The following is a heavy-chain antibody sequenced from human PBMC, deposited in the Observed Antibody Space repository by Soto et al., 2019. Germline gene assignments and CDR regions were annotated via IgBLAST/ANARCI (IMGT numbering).Heavy chain of an antibody. Sequence: GGSLRLSCTASGFTFGDYAMSWFRQAPGKGLEWVGFIRSKAYGGTTEYAASVKGRFTISRDDSKSIAYLQMNSLKTEDTAVYYCTRADLGVAVAGTPDAFDIWGQGTMVTVSS. V-gene: IGHV3-49*03. D-gene: IGHD6-19*01. CDR1: GFTFGDYA. J-gene: IGHJ3*02. CDR3: TRADLGVAVAGTPDAFDI. CDR2: IRSKAYGGTT.